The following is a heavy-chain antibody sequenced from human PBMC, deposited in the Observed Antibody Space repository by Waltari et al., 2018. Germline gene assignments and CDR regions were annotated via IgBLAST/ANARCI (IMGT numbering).Heavy chain of an antibody. CDR3: ASYRWGRRNFEY. J-gene: IGHJ4*02. CDR1: RYTFTRYG. D-gene: IGHD1-26*01. V-gene: IGHV1-18*01. CDR2: ISAYNGNT. Sequence: QVQLVQSGAEVKKPGASVKVSCKASRYTFTRYGIIWVRQAPGQGLEWMGWISAYNGNTNDAQKLQGRVTMTTDTSTSTAYMELRSLRSDDTAVYYCASYRWGRRNFEYWGQGTLVTVSS.